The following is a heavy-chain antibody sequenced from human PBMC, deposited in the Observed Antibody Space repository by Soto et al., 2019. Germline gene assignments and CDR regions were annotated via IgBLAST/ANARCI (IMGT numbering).Heavy chain of an antibody. Sequence: QVPLVQSGAEVKKPGASVKVSCKASGYTFTSYDINWVRQATGQGLEWMGWMNPNSGNTGYAQKLQGRVTMTRNTSISTADMELSSLRSEDTAVDYCASMRRGEFDYWGQGTLVTVSS. J-gene: IGHJ4*02. CDR1: GYTFTSYD. V-gene: IGHV1-8*01. CDR2: MNPNSGNT. D-gene: IGHD3-16*01. CDR3: ASMRRGEFDY.